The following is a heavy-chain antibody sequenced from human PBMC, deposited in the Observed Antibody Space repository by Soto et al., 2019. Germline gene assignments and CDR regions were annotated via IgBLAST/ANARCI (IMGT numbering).Heavy chain of an antibody. Sequence: QVQLQQWGAGLLKPSETLSLTCAVYGGSFSGYYWSWIRQPPGKGLEWIGEINHSGSPNYNPSLKSRVTISVDTSKNQFSLKLSSVTAADTAVYYCARGGYSYGLPSWGQGTLVTVSS. D-gene: IGHD5-18*01. CDR2: INHSGSP. CDR3: ARGGYSYGLPS. J-gene: IGHJ5*02. CDR1: GGSFSGYY. V-gene: IGHV4-34*01.